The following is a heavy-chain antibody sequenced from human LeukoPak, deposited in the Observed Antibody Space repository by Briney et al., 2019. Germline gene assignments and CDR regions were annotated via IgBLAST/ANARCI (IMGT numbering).Heavy chain of an antibody. D-gene: IGHD3-22*01. CDR3: ARAGYDSSGYYSY. V-gene: IGHV1-46*01. CDR2: IYPSGGST. Sequence: ASVKVSCKASGYIFTNYYMHWVRQAPGQGLEWMGIIYPSGGSTTYAQKFQGRVTMTRDTSTSTVYMEVSSLRSEDTAVYYCARAGYDSSGYYSYWGQGTLVTVSS. CDR1: GYIFTNYY. J-gene: IGHJ4*02.